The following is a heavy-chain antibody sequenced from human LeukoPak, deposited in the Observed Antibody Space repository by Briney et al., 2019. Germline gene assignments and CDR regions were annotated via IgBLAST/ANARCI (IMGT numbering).Heavy chain of an antibody. Sequence: SETLSLTCTVSGGSISSYYWSWIRQPAGKGLEWIGRIYTSGSTNYNPSLKSRVTMSVDTSKNQFSLKLSSVTAADTAVYCCARDLIQYNWNDAGAFDIWGQGTMVTVSS. D-gene: IGHD1-1*01. CDR1: GGSISSYY. CDR3: ARDLIQYNWNDAGAFDI. V-gene: IGHV4-4*07. CDR2: IYTSGST. J-gene: IGHJ3*02.